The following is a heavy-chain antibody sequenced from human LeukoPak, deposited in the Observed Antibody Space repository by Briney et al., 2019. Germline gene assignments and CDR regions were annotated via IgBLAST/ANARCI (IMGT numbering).Heavy chain of an antibody. CDR2: IYYGGST. CDR1: GFTFSTYC. D-gene: IGHD5-18*01. CDR3: ARHRDSYGYVVKAFDI. Sequence: SETLSLTCAASGFTFSTYCWRWVSQPPGKGLEWMGYIYYGGSTNYNPSLKSRGTISLDTTKKNFSLKLSSVTAADTAVYYCARHRDSYGYVVKAFDIWSQGTMVTVSS. J-gene: IGHJ3*02. V-gene: IGHV4-59*08.